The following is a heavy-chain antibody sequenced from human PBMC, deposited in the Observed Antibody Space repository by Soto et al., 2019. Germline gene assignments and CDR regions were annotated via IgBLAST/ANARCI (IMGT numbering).Heavy chain of an antibody. J-gene: IGHJ4*02. Sequence: QVQLVQSGAEVKKPGASVRVSCKASGYSYTTYGVTWVRQDPGQGLEWMGWISTYNVDTRVAQQHQGRVTLTTDTSTNAAHMELRSLRSDDTGIYYCARTEGRSTRGDYWGQGTLVPVSS. V-gene: IGHV1-18*01. CDR3: ARTEGRSTRGDY. CDR2: ISTYNVDT. D-gene: IGHD2-8*01. CDR1: GYSYTTYG.